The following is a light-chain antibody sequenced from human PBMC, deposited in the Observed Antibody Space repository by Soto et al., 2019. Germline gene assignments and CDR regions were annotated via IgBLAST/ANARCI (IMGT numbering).Light chain of an antibody. CDR3: QQSYSTPWT. CDR1: QSISSY. CDR2: AAS. V-gene: IGKV1-39*01. J-gene: IGKJ1*01. Sequence: DIQMTQSPSSLSASVGDRVIITCRASQSISSYLNWYQQKPGKAPKLLIYAASSLQSGVPSRFSGSGSGTDFTLTIISLQPEDFATYYCQQSYSTPWTFGQGTKVEIK.